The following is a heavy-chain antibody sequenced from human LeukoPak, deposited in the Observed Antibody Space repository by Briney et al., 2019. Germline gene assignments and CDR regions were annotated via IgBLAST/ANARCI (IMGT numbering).Heavy chain of an antibody. CDR1: GGSFSGYY. V-gene: IGHV4-34*01. CDR3: ASHTGYCTNGVCYTPRNWFDP. CDR2: INHSGST. D-gene: IGHD2-8*01. Sequence: PSETLSLTCAVYGGSFSGYYWSWVRQPPGKGLEWVGEINHSGSTNYNPSLKSRVTISVDTSKNQFFLKLSSVTAADTAVYYCASHTGYCTNGVCYTPRNWFDPWGQGTLVTASS. J-gene: IGHJ5*02.